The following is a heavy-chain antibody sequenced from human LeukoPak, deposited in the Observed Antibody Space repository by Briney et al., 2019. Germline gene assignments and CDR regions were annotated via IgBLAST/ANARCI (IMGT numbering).Heavy chain of an antibody. D-gene: IGHD5-18*01. CDR1: GGSISSYY. J-gene: IGHJ6*02. CDR3: ARVANVDTPAYYYYYGMDV. V-gene: IGHV4-59*01. CDR2: IYYSGST. Sequence: SETLSLTCTVSGGSISSYYWSWIRQPPGKGLEWIGYIYYSGSTNYNPSLKSRVTISVDTSKNQFSLKLSSVTAADTAVYYCARVANVDTPAYYYYYGMDVWGQGTTVTVSS.